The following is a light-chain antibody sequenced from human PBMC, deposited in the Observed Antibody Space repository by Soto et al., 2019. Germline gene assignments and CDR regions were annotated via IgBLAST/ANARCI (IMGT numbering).Light chain of an antibody. CDR1: QSVTDW. CDR3: QQYYRSCT. J-gene: IGKJ2*02. V-gene: IGKV1-5*01. CDR2: DAS. Sequence: DIQLTQSPSTLSASVGDRVTITCRASQSVTDWLAWYQQKPGKAPKLLNYDASSLQSGVPSRFSGSGSGTEFSLTISSLQPDDFATYYCQQYYRSCTFGQGTK.